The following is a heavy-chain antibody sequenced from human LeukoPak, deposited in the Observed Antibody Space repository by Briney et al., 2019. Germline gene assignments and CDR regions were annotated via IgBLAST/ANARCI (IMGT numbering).Heavy chain of an antibody. J-gene: IGHJ3*02. D-gene: IGHD6-6*01. CDR1: GDSISSYY. V-gene: IGHV4-4*07. Sequence: PSETQSLTCTGSGDSISSYYWSWIRQPAGKGLEWIGRIYTSGSTNYNPSLKSRVTMSVDTSKNQFSLKLSSVTAADTAVYYCASVPIAARIDAFDIWGQGTMVTVSS. CDR2: IYTSGST. CDR3: ASVPIAARIDAFDI.